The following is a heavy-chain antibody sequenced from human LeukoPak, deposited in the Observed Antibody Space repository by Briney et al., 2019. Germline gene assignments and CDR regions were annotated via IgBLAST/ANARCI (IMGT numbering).Heavy chain of an antibody. J-gene: IGHJ4*02. CDR1: GFTFSSYS. D-gene: IGHD2-2*01. CDR2: ISSSSSTI. Sequence: GGSLSLSCAASGFTFSSYSMKWVRQAPGKRLEGVSYISSSSSTIYYADSVKGRFTISRDNAKNSLYLQMNSLRDEDTAVYYCARDIVVVPAAMQGEFDYWGQGTLVTVSS. CDR3: ARDIVVVPAAMQGEFDY. V-gene: IGHV3-48*02.